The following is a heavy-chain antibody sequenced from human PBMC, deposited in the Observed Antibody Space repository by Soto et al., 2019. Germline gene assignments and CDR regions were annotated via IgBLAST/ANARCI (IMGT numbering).Heavy chain of an antibody. CDR2: IYHSGST. J-gene: IGHJ5*02. D-gene: IGHD5-12*01. CDR1: GGSISGSNW. Sequence: PSETLSLTCAVSGGSISGSNWWSWVRQPPGKGLEWIGEIYHSGSTNYNPSLKSRVTISVDKSKNQFSLKLSSVTAADTAVYYCARGRATILEDWFDPWGQGTLVTVSS. V-gene: IGHV4-4*02. CDR3: ARGRATILEDWFDP.